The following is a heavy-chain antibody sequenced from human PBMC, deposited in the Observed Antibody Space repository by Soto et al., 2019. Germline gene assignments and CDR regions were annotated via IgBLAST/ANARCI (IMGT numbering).Heavy chain of an antibody. CDR3: ASPLEDIVVVPAAI. J-gene: IGHJ4*02. Sequence: PGGSLRLSCAASGFTFSSYSMNRVRQAPGKGLEWVSSISSSSSYIYYADSVKGRFTISRDNAKNSLYLQMNSLRAEDTAVYYCASPLEDIVVVPAAIWGQGTLVTVSS. CDR2: ISSSSSYI. D-gene: IGHD2-2*01. V-gene: IGHV3-21*01. CDR1: GFTFSSYS.